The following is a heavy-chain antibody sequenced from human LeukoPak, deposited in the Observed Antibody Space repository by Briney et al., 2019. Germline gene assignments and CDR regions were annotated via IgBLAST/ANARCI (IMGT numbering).Heavy chain of an antibody. CDR1: GFTFSTYA. CDR3: AKDRTWSRSRWFWGVFSFET. V-gene: IGHV3-23*01. Sequence: PGGSLRLSCATSGFTFSTYAMSWVRQAPGKGLEWVSGLSGVVGGNTYYADSVKGRFTIARDNSKNTLLLQMDSLRAEDTAVYYCAKDRTWSRSRWFWGVFSFETWGQGTVVTVSS. J-gene: IGHJ3*02. CDR2: LSGVVGGNT. D-gene: IGHD3-16*01.